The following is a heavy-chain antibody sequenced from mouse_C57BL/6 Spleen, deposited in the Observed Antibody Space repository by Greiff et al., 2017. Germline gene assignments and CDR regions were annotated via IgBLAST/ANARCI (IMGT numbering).Heavy chain of an antibody. CDR1: GYTFTSYW. V-gene: IGHV1-52*01. J-gene: IGHJ2*01. Sequence: QVQLKQPGAELVRPGSSVKLSCKASGYTFTSYWMHWVKQRPIQGLEWIGNIDPYDSETHYNQKFKDKATLTVDKSSSTAYMQLSSLTSEDAAVYYCARGWNTTVPYYFDYWGQGTTLTVSS. CDR2: IDPYDSET. CDR3: ARGWNTTVPYYFDY. D-gene: IGHD1-1*01.